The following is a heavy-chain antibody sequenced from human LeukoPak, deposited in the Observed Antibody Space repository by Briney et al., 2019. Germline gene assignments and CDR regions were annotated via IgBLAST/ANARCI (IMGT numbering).Heavy chain of an antibody. CDR2: IYHSGST. J-gene: IGHJ4*02. V-gene: IGHV4-38-2*01. D-gene: IGHD1-26*01. Sequence: PSETLSLTCAVSGYSISSGYYWGWIRQPPGKGLEWIGSIYHSGSTYYNPSLKSRVTISVDTSKNQFSLKLSSVTAADTAVYYCARVKVGATAIDYWGQGTLVTVSS. CDR1: GYSISSGYY. CDR3: ARVKVGATAIDY.